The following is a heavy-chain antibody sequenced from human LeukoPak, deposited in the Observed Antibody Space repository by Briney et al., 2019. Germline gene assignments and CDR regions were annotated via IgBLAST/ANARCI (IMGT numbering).Heavy chain of an antibody. J-gene: IGHJ6*02. CDR3: ASGGDSGNYPPYYYYYAMDV. V-gene: IGHV3-30-3*01. Sequence: PGGSLRLSCAASGFTFSSYAMHWVRQAPGKGLEWVAIISYDGSNKYYADSVKGRFTISRDNSKNTLYLQMNSLRAEDTAVYYCASGGDSGNYPPYYYYYAMDVWGQGTTVTVSS. CDR1: GFTFSSYA. D-gene: IGHD1-26*01. CDR2: ISYDGSNK.